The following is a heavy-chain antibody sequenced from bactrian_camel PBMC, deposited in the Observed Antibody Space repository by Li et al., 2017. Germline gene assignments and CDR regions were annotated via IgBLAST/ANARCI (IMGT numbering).Heavy chain of an antibody. Sequence: HVQLVESGGGSVQAGGSLRLSCSASGYTGSRKCMGWFRQVPGKEREGVAIIDIDDDTDYAVSVKGRFTISQNKAKNTVFLQMNNLKPDDTAMYYCAAAEGTQVTVS. J-gene: IGHJ4*01. CDR1: GYTGSRKC. V-gene: IGHV3S9*01. CDR2: IDIDDDT.